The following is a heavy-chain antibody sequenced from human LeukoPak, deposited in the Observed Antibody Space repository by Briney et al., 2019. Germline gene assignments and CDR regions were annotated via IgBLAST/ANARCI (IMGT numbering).Heavy chain of an antibody. D-gene: IGHD2-2*01. CDR2: ISSSSRYT. CDR3: ARSPYCSSTSCPFDY. Sequence: GGSLRLSCAASEFTFSDYHMSWIRQAPGKGLEWVSYISSSSRYTNYADSVKGRFTISRDNAKNSLYLQMNSLRAEDTAVYYCARSPYCSSTSCPFDYWGQGTLVTVSS. CDR1: EFTFSDYH. J-gene: IGHJ4*02. V-gene: IGHV3-11*06.